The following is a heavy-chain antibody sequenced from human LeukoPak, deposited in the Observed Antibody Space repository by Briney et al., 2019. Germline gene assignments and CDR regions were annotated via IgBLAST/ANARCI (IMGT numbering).Heavy chain of an antibody. D-gene: IGHD6-13*01. V-gene: IGHV3-30*02. CDR3: VKGGSSSHNWFDP. CDR1: GFTFRDFG. Sequence: SGGSLRLSCAASGFTFRDFGMHWVRQAPGKGLEWVAFIRNDGSKDYYPDSVKGRFTISRDNSRTTLYLQMHSLRIEDTAVYYCVKGGSSSHNWFDPWGQGILVTASS. CDR2: IRNDGSKD. J-gene: IGHJ5*02.